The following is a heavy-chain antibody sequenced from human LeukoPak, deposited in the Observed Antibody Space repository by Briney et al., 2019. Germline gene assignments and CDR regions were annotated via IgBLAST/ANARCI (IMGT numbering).Heavy chain of an antibody. J-gene: IGHJ6*03. CDR1: GGSISGHY. V-gene: IGHV4-59*11. CDR3: ARVLRYYYYYMDV. Sequence: SETLSLTCTVSGGSISGHYWSWIRQPPGKGLEWIGYIYYSGSTNYNPSLKSRVTISVDTSKNQFSLKLSSVTAADTAVYYCARVLRYYYYYMDVWGKGTTVTVSS. CDR2: IYYSGST.